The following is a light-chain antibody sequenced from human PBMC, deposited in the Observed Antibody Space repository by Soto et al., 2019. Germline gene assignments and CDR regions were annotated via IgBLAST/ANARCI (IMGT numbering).Light chain of an antibody. Sequence: IQMTQSASSVSAYVGDRVTITCRASQGGSSWVAWYQQKPGTAPRVLIVAASSLQRGVPSRFSGSGSGTEFTLTSSSLQSEDFAVYCCQQYTNGPLTFGPGTNVEIK. CDR1: QGGSSW. V-gene: IGKV1-12*01. J-gene: IGKJ1*01. CDR3: QQYTNGPLT. CDR2: AAS.